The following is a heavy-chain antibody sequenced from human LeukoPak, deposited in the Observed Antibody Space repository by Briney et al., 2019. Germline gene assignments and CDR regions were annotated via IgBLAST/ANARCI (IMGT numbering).Heavy chain of an antibody. CDR2: INHSGST. Sequence: PSETLSLTCAVYGGSFSGYYWSWIRQPPGKGLEWIGEINHSGSTNYNPSLKSRVTISVDTSKNRFSLKLSSVTAADTAVYYCARDGYDILTGYYDYWGQGTLVTVSS. CDR1: GGSFSGYY. D-gene: IGHD3-9*01. J-gene: IGHJ4*02. V-gene: IGHV4-34*01. CDR3: ARDGYDILTGYYDY.